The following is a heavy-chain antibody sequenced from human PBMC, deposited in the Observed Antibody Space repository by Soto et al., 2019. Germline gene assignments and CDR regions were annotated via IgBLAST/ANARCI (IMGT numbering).Heavy chain of an antibody. D-gene: IGHD2-2*01. CDR1: GFTFSSYI. CDR2: ISSSSNTV. Sequence: GGSLRLSCAASGFTFSSYIMTWVRQAPGRGLEWVSYISSSSNTVYYADSVKGRFTIPRDNDKNSLYLQMNSLRAEDTAVYYCTRPLGGYCSSTRCLGFDYWGQGTLVTVSS. J-gene: IGHJ4*02. CDR3: TRPLGGYCSSTRCLGFDY. V-gene: IGHV3-48*01.